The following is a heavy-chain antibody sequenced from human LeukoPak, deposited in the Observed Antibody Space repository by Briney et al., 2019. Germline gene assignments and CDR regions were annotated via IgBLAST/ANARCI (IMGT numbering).Heavy chain of an antibody. CDR1: GGSISSYY. D-gene: IGHD6-13*01. V-gene: IGHV4-59*12. J-gene: IGHJ5*02. Sequence: PSETLSLTCTVSGGSISSYYWSWIRQPPGKGLEWIGYIYYSGSTNYNPSLKSRVTISVDTSKNQFSLKLSSVTAADTAVYYCAREAAGIAAAVGNWFDPWGQGTLVTVSS. CDR3: AREAAGIAAAVGNWFDP. CDR2: IYYSGST.